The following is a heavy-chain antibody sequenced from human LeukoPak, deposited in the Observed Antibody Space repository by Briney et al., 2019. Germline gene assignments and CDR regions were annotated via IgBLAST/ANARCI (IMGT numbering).Heavy chain of an antibody. D-gene: IGHD3-10*01. CDR2: ITGSGGRT. J-gene: IGHJ4*02. Sequence: PGGSLRLSCAASGFTFSSYAMSWVRQAPGKGLEWVSVITGSGGRTYNADSVKGRFTISRDNSKNTLYLQMNSLRAEDTAVYYCAKGLSSGTYYNTFDYWGQGTLVPVSS. CDR1: GFTFSSYA. CDR3: AKGLSSGTYYNTFDY. V-gene: IGHV3-23*01.